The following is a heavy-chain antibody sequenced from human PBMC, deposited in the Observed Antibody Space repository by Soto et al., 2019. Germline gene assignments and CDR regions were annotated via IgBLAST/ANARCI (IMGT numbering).Heavy chain of an antibody. CDR1: GFTLSSNY. Sequence: GGSLRLSCAASGFTLSSNYMSWVRQAPGKGLEWVSVIYSGGSTYYADSVKGSFHISRDNSKNTLYLQMNCLRAEDTAVYYCVGRFQWLASEGIISWGQGTLVTVSS. D-gene: IGHD6-19*01. J-gene: IGHJ5*02. V-gene: IGHV3-66*01. CDR3: VGRFQWLASEGIIS. CDR2: IYSGGST.